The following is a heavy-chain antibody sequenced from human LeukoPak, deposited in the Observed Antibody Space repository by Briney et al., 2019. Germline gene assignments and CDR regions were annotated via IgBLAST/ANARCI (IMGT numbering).Heavy chain of an antibody. CDR3: AREVAVAGPYNWFDP. Sequence: ASVKVSCTASGYTFTSYYMHWVRQAPGQGLEWMGIINPSGGSTSYAQKFQGRVTMTRDTSTSTVYMELSSLRSEDTAVYYCAREVAVAGPYNWFDPWGQGTLVTVSS. CDR2: INPSGGST. CDR1: GYTFTSYY. D-gene: IGHD6-19*01. V-gene: IGHV1-46*01. J-gene: IGHJ5*02.